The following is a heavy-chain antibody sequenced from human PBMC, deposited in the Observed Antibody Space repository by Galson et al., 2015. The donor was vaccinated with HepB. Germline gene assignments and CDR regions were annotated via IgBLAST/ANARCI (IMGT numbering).Heavy chain of an antibody. CDR2: ISAYNGNT. J-gene: IGHJ4*02. CDR3: ARAVHDYGSRDLFDY. CDR1: GYTFTSYG. V-gene: IGHV1-18*04. D-gene: IGHD3-10*01. Sequence: SVKVSCTASGYTFTSYGISWVRQAPGQGLEWMGWISAYNGNTNYAQKLQGRVTMTTDTSTSTAYMELRSLRSDDTAVYYCARAVHDYGSRDLFDYWGQGTLVTVSS.